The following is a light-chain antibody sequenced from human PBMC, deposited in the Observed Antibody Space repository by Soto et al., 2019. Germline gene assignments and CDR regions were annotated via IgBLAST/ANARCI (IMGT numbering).Light chain of an antibody. V-gene: IGKV1-5*03. CDR2: KAS. CDR1: QTISSW. J-gene: IGKJ1*01. Sequence: DIQMTQSPSTLSGSVGDRVTITCRASQTISSWLAWYQQKPGKAPKLLIYKASTLKSGVPSRFSGSGSGTDFTLTISRLEPEDFAVYYCLQYGSSPWTFGQGTKVDIK. CDR3: LQYGSSPWT.